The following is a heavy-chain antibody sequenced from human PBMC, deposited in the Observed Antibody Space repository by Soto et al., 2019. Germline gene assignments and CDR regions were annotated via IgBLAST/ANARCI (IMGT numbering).Heavy chain of an antibody. V-gene: IGHV3-23*01. CDR3: AKDDTEDSGYGTPRAFDI. CDR1: GFTFSSYA. D-gene: IGHD5-12*01. J-gene: IGHJ3*02. CDR2: ISGSGSST. Sequence: GGSLRLSCAACGFTFSSYAMSWVRQAPGKGLEWVSAISGSGSSTYYADSVKGRFTISRDNSKNTLYLQMNSLRAEDTAVYYCAKDDTEDSGYGTPRAFDIWGQGTMVTVS.